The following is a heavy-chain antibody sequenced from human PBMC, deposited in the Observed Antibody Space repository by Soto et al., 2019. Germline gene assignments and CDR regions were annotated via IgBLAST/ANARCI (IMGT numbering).Heavy chain of an antibody. CDR1: GYSFTSYW. V-gene: IGHV5-51*01. J-gene: IGHJ5*02. D-gene: IGHD4-17*01. Sequence: GESLKISCKGSGYSFTSYWIGWVRQMPGKGLEWMGIIYPGDSDTRYSPSFQGQVTISADKSISTAYLQWSSLKASDTAMYYCARHSYGDYRGSWFDPWGQGTLVTVSS. CDR2: IYPGDSDT. CDR3: ARHSYGDYRGSWFDP.